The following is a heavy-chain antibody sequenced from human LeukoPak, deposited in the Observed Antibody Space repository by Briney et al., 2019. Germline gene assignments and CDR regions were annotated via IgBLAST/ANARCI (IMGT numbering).Heavy chain of an antibody. Sequence: ASVKVSCKASGYTFTSNGISWVRQAPGQGLEWMGWISGYNGNTNYAQKLQGRVTMTTDTSTSTAYMELRSLRSDDAAVYYCARDPYSSTWSYGMDVWGQGTTVTVSS. CDR1: GYTFTSNG. CDR3: ARDPYSSTWSYGMDV. V-gene: IGHV1-18*01. CDR2: ISGYNGNT. J-gene: IGHJ6*02. D-gene: IGHD6-6*01.